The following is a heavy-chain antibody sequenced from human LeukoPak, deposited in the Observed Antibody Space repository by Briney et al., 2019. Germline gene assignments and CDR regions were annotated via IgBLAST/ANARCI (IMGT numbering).Heavy chain of an antibody. CDR1: GFTFSNYG. J-gene: IGHJ4*02. CDR3: ARDRAVRYFDY. CDR2: IWYDGTKK. V-gene: IGHV3-33*01. Sequence: GGSLRLSCAASGFTFSNYGMHCIRQAPGKGLEWVAVIWYDGTKKYYAGSVKGRLTISRDNSKNTLYLEMNSLRAEDTAVYYCARDRAVRYFDYWGQGTLVTVSS. D-gene: IGHD3-16*02.